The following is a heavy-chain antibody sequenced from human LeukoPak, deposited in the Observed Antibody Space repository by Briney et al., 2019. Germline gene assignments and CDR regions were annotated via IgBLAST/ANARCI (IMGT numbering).Heavy chain of an antibody. J-gene: IGHJ4*02. CDR2: ISSSGSTI. CDR3: AKEMAPEGYSYGSDY. Sequence: GSLRLSCAASGFTFSDYYMSWIRQAPGKGLEWVSYISSSGSTIYYADSVKGRFTISMDNAKNTLYLQMNSLRADDTAVYYCAKEMAPEGYSYGSDYWGQGTLVTASS. CDR1: GFTFSDYY. V-gene: IGHV3-11*04. D-gene: IGHD5-18*01.